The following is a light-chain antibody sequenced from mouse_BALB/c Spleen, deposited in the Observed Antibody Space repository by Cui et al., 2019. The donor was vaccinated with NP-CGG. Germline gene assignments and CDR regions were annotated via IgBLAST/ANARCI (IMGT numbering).Light chain of an antibody. CDR2: GTN. V-gene: IGLV1*01. CDR3: ALWYSNHWV. CDR1: TGAVTTSNY. J-gene: IGLJ1*01. Sequence: QTDCAPETAPTTSPGETVTLTCRSSTGAVTTSNYANWVQEKPDHLFTGLIGGTNNRAPGVPARFSGSLIGDKAALTITGAQTEDEAIYFCALWYSNHWVFGGGTKLTVL.